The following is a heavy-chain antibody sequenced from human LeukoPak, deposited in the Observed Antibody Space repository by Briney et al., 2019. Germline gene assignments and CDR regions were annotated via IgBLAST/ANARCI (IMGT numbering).Heavy chain of an antibody. CDR1: GYSFTSYW. D-gene: IGHD6-19*01. V-gene: IGHV5-51*01. J-gene: IGHJ4*02. CDR2: IFPGDSDI. CDR3: ARPYSSGWYFFDY. Sequence: PGESLKISCKGSGYSFTSYWIGWVRQMLGKGLEWMGIIFPGDSDIRYSPSFQGQVTISADKSINTAYLQWSSLKASDTAMYYCARPYSSGWYFFDYWGQGTLVTVSS.